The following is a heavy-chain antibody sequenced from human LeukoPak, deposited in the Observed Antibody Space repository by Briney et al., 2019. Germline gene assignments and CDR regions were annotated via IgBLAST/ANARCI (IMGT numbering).Heavy chain of an antibody. CDR1: GYTFTSYA. V-gene: IGHV1-3*01. CDR2: INAGNGNT. CDR3: ARIPPGGTSPPDY. D-gene: IGHD2-8*01. Sequence: ASVKVSCKASGYTFTSYAMHWVRQAPGQRLEWMGWINAGNGNTKYSQKFQGRVTITRDTSASTAYMELSSLRSEDTAVYYCARIPPGGTSPPDYWGQGTLVTVSS. J-gene: IGHJ4*02.